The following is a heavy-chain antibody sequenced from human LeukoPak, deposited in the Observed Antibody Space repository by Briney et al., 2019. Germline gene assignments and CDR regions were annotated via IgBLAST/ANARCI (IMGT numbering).Heavy chain of an antibody. J-gene: IGHJ3*02. CDR3: ARGIAVAGKYI. CDR2: IKQDGSEK. CDR1: GFTFNTYA. Sequence: PGGSLRLSCAASGFTFNTYAMSWVRQAPGKGLEWVANIKQDGSEKYYVDSVKGRFTISRDNAKNSLYLQMNSLRAEDTAVYYCARGIAVAGKYIWGQGTMVTVSS. V-gene: IGHV3-7*01. D-gene: IGHD6-19*01.